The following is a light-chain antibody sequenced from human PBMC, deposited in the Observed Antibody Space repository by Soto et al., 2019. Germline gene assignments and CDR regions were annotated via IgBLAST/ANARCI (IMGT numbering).Light chain of an antibody. CDR2: DAS. J-gene: IGKJ1*01. V-gene: IGKV1-39*01. CDR3: QKYNSALGGT. CDR1: ESISTF. Sequence: IPLTQSPSSLSASVVVRVTITCXLCESISTFLNWYQQKPGKAPKLLIYDASSLESGVPSRFSGSGSGTDFTLTISSLRPEDVATYYCQKYNSALGGTFGQGTKVDIK.